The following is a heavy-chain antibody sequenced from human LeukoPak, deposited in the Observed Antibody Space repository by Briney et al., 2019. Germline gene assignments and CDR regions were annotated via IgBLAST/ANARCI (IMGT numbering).Heavy chain of an antibody. CDR3: ARDPGRLYFDY. CDR1: GFTFSSYS. J-gene: IGHJ4*02. CDR2: ISSSSTK. V-gene: IGHV3-48*01. D-gene: IGHD6-25*01. Sequence: GGSVRLSCAASGFTFSSYSMNWVRQAPGKGLEWDSYISSSSTKYYADSVKGRFTISRDNAKNSLYLQMNSLRAEDTAVYYCARDPGRLYFDYWGQGTLVTASS.